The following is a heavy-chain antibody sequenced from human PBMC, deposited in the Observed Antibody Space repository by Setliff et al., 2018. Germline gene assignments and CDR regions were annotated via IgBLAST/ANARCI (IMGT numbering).Heavy chain of an antibody. CDR2: SNHSGGT. CDR1: GGSFSTYF. Sequence: SETLSLTCAVYGGSFSTYFWSWIRQPPGKGLEWIGESNHSGGTSYNPSLKSRLTMSVDTSKNQFSLQLTSVTAADTAVYYCARDRGVYSDFEYWGQGTLVTVSS. CDR3: ARDRGVYSDFEY. D-gene: IGHD4-4*01. J-gene: IGHJ4*02. V-gene: IGHV4-34*01.